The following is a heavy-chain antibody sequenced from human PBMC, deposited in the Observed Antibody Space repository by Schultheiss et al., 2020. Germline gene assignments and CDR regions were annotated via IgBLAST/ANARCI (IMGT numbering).Heavy chain of an antibody. J-gene: IGHJ6*02. D-gene: IGHD5-12*01. CDR1: GFTFSSYG. CDR3: AREVGMATIWGYYYYYGMDV. Sequence: GGSLRLSCAASGFTFSSYGMHWVRQAPGKGLEWVAVIWYDGSNKYYADSVKGRFTISRDNSKNTLYLQMNSLRAEDTAVYYCAREVGMATIWGYYYYYGMDVWGQGTTVTVSS. CDR2: IWYDGSNK. V-gene: IGHV3-33*01.